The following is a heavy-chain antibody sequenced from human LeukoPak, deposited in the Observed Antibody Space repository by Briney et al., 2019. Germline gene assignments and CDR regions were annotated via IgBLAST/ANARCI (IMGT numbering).Heavy chain of an antibody. Sequence: SETLSLTCIVSGGAISGFSWSWIRQPAGKGLEWIGRIYPSGGTNYNPSLKSRVTMSTDTSKNQFSLNLRSVTAADTAVYYCAREYGDLDYWGQGTLVTVSS. CDR2: IYPSGGT. V-gene: IGHV4-4*07. D-gene: IGHD4-17*01. J-gene: IGHJ4*02. CDR1: GGAISGFS. CDR3: AREYGDLDY.